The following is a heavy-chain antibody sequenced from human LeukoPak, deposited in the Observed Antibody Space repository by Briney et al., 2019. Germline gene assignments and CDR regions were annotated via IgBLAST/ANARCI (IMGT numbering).Heavy chain of an antibody. J-gene: IGHJ1*01. D-gene: IGHD3-3*01. Sequence: GGSLRLSCGASGFTFSAYWMTWVRQAPGKGVEWVGNIKQDGSETYFGTSVTGRFTISRDNAKNSLYLQMNSLRADDTALYYRVRDFRFSEDSWGQGTLVTVSS. CDR3: VRDFRFSEDS. V-gene: IGHV3-7*01. CDR2: IKQDGSET. CDR1: GFTFSAYW.